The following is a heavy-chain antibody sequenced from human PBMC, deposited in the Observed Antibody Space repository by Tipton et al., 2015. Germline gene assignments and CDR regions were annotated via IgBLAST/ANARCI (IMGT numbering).Heavy chain of an antibody. CDR3: AKDLSTLGIYGFDV. D-gene: IGHD3-16*01. J-gene: IGHJ6*02. CDR1: GFTFSGYS. V-gene: IGHV3-48*01. Sequence: SLRLSCAASGFTFSGYSMNWVRQAPGKGLEWVSYIKNDRRTTYYADSVKGRFTISRDNSKNTLFLQMNSLRAEDTAVYYCAKDLSTLGIYGFDVWGQGTTVIVSS. CDR2: IKNDRRTT.